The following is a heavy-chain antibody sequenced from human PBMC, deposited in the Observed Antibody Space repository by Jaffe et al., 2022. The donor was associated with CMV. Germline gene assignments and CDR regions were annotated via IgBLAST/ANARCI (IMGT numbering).Heavy chain of an antibody. CDR2: IKQDGSEK. D-gene: IGHD3-9*01. V-gene: IGHV3-7*03. Sequence: EVQLVESGGGLVQPGGSLRLSCAASGFTFSSYWMSWVRQAPGKGLEWVANIKQDGSEKYYVDSVKGRFTISRDNAKNSLYLQMNSLRAEDTAVYYCARYRINYDILTGTTLSPHSGAFDIWGQGTMVTVSS. J-gene: IGHJ3*02. CDR3: ARYRINYDILTGTTLSPHSGAFDI. CDR1: GFTFSSYW.